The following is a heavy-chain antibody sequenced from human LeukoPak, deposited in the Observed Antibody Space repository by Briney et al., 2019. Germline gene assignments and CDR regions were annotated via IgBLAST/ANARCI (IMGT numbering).Heavy chain of an antibody. CDR2: ISYSGST. Sequence: SETLSLTCSVSGGSISSYYWSWIRQPPGKGLEWIGYISYSGSTNYKPSLKSRVTISVDTSKNQFSLKLTSVTAADTAVYYCARKGPLAAATVDYWGQGTLVTVSS. J-gene: IGHJ4*02. CDR1: GGSISSYY. V-gene: IGHV4-59*01. CDR3: ARKGPLAAATVDY. D-gene: IGHD6-13*01.